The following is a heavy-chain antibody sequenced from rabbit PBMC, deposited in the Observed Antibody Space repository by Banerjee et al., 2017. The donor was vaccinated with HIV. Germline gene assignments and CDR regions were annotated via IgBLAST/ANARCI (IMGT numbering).Heavy chain of an antibody. J-gene: IGHJ4*01. V-gene: IGHV1S47*01. CDR1: GFDFSSYG. CDR3: ARDLPGVVGWNFNL. Sequence: EESGGDLVKPGASLTLTCTASGFDFSSYGVSWVRQAPGKGLEWIGYIDSVFGSTYYATWVNGRFTISSHNAQNTVFLQMTSLTAADTATYFCARDLPGVVGWNFNLWGQGTLVTVS. CDR2: IDSVFGST. D-gene: IGHD3-1*01.